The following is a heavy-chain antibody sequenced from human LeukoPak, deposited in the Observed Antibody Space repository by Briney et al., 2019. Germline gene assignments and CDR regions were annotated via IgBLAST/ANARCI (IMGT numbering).Heavy chain of an antibody. CDR1: GFTFSSYA. D-gene: IGHD6-13*01. CDR3: AKYSSSWYVDYFDY. CDR2: ISGSGGST. J-gene: IGHJ4*02. Sequence: GGSLRLSCAASGFTFSSYAMSWVRQAPGKGLEWVSAISGSGGSTYYADSVKGRYTISRDNSKNTPYLQMNSLRAEDTAVYYCAKYSSSWYVDYFDYWGQGTLVTVSS. V-gene: IGHV3-23*01.